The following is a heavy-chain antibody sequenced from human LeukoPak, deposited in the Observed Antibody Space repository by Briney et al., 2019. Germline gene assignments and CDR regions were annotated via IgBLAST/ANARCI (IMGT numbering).Heavy chain of an antibody. V-gene: IGHV1-2*02. CDR3: ARGPIYGSGPRNAFDI. CDR1: GYTFTGYY. D-gene: IGHD3-10*01. J-gene: IGHJ3*02. Sequence: ASVKVSCKASGYTFTGYYMHWVRQAPGQGLEWMGWINPNSGGTNYAQKFQGRVTMTRDTSISTAYMELSRLRSDDTAVYYCARGPIYGSGPRNAFDIWGQGTMVTVSS. CDR2: INPNSGGT.